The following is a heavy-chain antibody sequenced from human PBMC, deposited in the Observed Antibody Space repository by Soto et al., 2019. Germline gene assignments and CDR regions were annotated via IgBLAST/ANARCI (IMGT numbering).Heavy chain of an antibody. Sequence: SETLSLTCAVSGGSISSGGYSWSWIRQPPGKGLEWIGYIYHSGSTYYNPSLKSRVTISVDRSKNQFSLKLSSVTAADTAVYYCARGRQGGSNYYFDYWGQGTLVTVS. V-gene: IGHV4-30-2*01. CDR3: ARGRQGGSNYYFDY. J-gene: IGHJ4*02. CDR2: IYHSGST. D-gene: IGHD4-4*01. CDR1: GGSISSGGYS.